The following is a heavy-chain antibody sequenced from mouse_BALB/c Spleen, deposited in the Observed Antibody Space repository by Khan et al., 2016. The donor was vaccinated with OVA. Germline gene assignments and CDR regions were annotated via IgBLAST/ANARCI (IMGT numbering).Heavy chain of an antibody. V-gene: IGHV1-63*02. J-gene: IGHJ2*01. CDR2: IFPGGGYT. D-gene: IGHD3-1*01. CDR1: GYTFTNYW. CDR3: AGRGAARATWGYLDS. Sequence: QMQLEESGAELVRPGTSVKMSCKAAGYTFTNYWIGWVKQRPGHGLEWIGDIFPGGGYTNYDEKFKGKATLTADTSSSTAYMQLSSLTSEDSAIYYCAGRGAARATWGYLDSWGQGTTLTVSS.